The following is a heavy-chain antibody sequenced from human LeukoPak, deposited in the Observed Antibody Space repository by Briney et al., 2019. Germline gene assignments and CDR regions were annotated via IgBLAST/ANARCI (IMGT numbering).Heavy chain of an antibody. CDR2: IIPILGIA. CDR3: AREPITTVSNWFDP. V-gene: IGHV1-69*04. Sequence: SVRVSCKASGGTFSSYAISWVRQAPGQGLEWMGRIIPILGIANYAQKFQGRVTITADKSTSTAYMELSSLRSEDTAVYYCAREPITTVSNWFDPWGQGTLVTVSS. CDR1: GGTFSSYA. J-gene: IGHJ5*02. D-gene: IGHD4-4*01.